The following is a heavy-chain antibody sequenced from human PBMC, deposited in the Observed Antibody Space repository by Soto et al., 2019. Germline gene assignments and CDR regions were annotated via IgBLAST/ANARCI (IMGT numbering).Heavy chain of an antibody. CDR1: GFTFSSYA. V-gene: IGHV3-30-3*01. Sequence: PGGSLRLSCAASGFTFSSYAMHWVRQAPGKGLEWVAVISYGGSNKYYADSVKGRFTISRDNSKNTLYLQMNSLRAEDTAVYYCARVTVAATRYYYYYGMDVWGQGTTVTVSS. CDR3: ARVTVAATRYYYYYGMDV. D-gene: IGHD2-15*01. J-gene: IGHJ6*02. CDR2: ISYGGSNK.